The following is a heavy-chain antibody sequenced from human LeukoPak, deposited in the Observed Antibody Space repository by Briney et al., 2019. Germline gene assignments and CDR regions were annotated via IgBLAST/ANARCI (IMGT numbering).Heavy chain of an antibody. Sequence: GRSLRLSCAATGFTFSNYAIHWGRQAPGKGLEWVAFISDDGSRQHYADSVKGRFTISRDNSKNTLNLQMNSLRPEDTAVYYCVKDRTGTYTLDYWGQGTLVTVSS. CDR3: VKDRTGTYTLDY. CDR2: ISDDGSRQ. CDR1: GFTFSNYA. V-gene: IGHV3-30-3*01. J-gene: IGHJ4*02. D-gene: IGHD3-10*01.